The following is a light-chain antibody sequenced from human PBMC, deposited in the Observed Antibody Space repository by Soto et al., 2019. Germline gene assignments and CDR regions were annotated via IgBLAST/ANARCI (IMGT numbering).Light chain of an antibody. CDR3: SSYKSSSTL. Sequence: QSALTQPASVSGSPGQSITISCTGTSSGVGGYKYVSWYQQHPGKAPKLMIYDVSNRPSGVSNRFSGSKSGNTASLTISGLQAEDEADYYCSSYKSSSTLFGGGTKLTVL. J-gene: IGLJ2*01. CDR2: DVS. V-gene: IGLV2-14*01. CDR1: SSGVGGYKY.